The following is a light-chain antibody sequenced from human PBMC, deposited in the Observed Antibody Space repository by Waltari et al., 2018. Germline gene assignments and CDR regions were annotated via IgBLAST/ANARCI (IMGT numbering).Light chain of an antibody. CDR3: QQYNSYPYT. CDR1: QSISSW. J-gene: IGKJ2*01. CDR2: KAS. V-gene: IGKV1-5*03. Sequence: DIQMTQSPSTLSASVGDRVTITCRARQSISSWLSWYQHKPGKAPKLLIYKASSLESVVPSRFSGSGSGTEFTLTISSLQPDDFATYYCQQYNSYPYTFGQGTKLEIK.